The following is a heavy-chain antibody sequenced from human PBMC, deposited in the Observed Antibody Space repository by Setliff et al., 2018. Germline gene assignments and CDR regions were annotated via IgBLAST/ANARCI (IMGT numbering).Heavy chain of an antibody. CDR1: GGSINNYH. V-gene: IGHV4-59*01. CDR3: ARWGENSGRPDWRAFDI. Sequence: SETLSLTCTVSGGSINNYHWNWIRQPPGKGLEWIGYVGYNGNTHYNPSLNSRVTMSVDTSKNQFSLKLTSVSAADTAVYYCARWGENSGRPDWRAFDILGQGTMVTVSS. J-gene: IGHJ3*02. D-gene: IGHD1-26*01. CDR2: VGYNGNT.